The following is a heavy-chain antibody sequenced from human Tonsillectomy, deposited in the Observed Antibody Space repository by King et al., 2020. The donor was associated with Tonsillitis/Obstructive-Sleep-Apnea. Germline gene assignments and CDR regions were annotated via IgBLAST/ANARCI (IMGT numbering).Heavy chain of an antibody. D-gene: IGHD3-22*01. J-gene: IGHJ4*02. CDR1: GFTFSSYA. CDR3: ARASYDSSFPYYFDY. V-gene: IGHV3-64*01. Sequence: EVQLVESGGGLVQPGGSLRLSCAASGFTFSSYAMHWVRQAPGKGLEYVSAISSNGGSTYYANSVKGRFTISRDNSKNTLYLQMGSLRAEDMAVYYCARASYDSSFPYYFDYWGQGTLVTVSS. CDR2: ISSNGGST.